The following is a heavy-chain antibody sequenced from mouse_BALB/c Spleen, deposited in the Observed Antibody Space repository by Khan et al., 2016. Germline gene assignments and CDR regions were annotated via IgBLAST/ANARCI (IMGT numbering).Heavy chain of an antibody. Sequence: QIQLVQSGPELKKPGETVKISCKASGYTFTNYGMNWVKQAPGQDLKWMGWINTYTGEPTYADDFKGRFAFSLDTSASTAYLQLNNLKDEDMATYFCARAPLTYYAMDNWGQRTSVTVSS. CDR3: ARAPLTYYAMDN. CDR1: GYTFTNYG. V-gene: IGHV9-1*02. J-gene: IGHJ4*01. CDR2: INTYTGEP.